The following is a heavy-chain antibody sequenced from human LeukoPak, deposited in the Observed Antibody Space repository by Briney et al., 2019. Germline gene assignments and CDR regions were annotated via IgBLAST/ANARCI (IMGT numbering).Heavy chain of an antibody. D-gene: IGHD2-15*01. J-gene: IGHJ4*02. Sequence: PSETLSLTCTVSGGSISSYYWSWIRQPPGKGLEWIGYIYYSGSTNYNPSLKSRVTISVDTSKNQFSLKLSSVTAADTAVYYCARDDPTCSGGSCWGDYWGQGTLVTVSS. CDR3: ARDDPTCSGGSCWGDY. CDR1: GGSISSYY. CDR2: IYYSGST. V-gene: IGHV4-59*12.